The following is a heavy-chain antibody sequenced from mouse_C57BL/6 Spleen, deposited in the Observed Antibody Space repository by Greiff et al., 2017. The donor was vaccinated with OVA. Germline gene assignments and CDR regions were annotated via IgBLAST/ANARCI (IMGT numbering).Heavy chain of an antibody. V-gene: IGHV5-6*02. CDR1: GFTFSSYG. D-gene: IGHD2-2*01. Sequence: DVMLVESGGDLVKPGGSLKLSCAASGFTFSSYGMSWVRQTPDKRLEWVATISSGGSYTYYPDSVKGRFTISRDNAKNTLYLQMSSLKSEDTAMYYCARMAGYCFDYWGQGTTLTVSS. CDR2: ISSGGSYT. CDR3: ARMAGYCFDY. J-gene: IGHJ2*01.